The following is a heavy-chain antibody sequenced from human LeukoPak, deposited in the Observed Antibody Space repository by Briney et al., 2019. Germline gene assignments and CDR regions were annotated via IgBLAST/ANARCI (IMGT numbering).Heavy chain of an antibody. D-gene: IGHD6-19*01. V-gene: IGHV1-69*04. CDR2: IIPILGIA. CDR1: GGTFSSYA. CDR3: ARDEVAVAPYFQH. Sequence: ALVKVSCKASGGTFSSYAISWVRQAPGQGLEWMGRIIPILGIANYAQKFQGRVTITADKSTSTAYMELSSLRSEDTAVYYCARDEVAVAPYFQHWGQGTLVTVSS. J-gene: IGHJ1*01.